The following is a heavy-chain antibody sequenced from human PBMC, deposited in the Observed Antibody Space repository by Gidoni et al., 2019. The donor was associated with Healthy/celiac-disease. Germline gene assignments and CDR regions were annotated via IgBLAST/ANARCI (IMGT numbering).Heavy chain of an antibody. V-gene: IGHV4-39*01. J-gene: IGHJ3*02. CDR3: ARHEKGNSGSYYGDAFDI. Sequence: QLQLQESGPGLVKPSETLSLPCTVSGRSISSSHYYWGCIREPPGKGLEWIGSIYYSGSTYYNPSRKSRGTISVDTSKNQFSLKLSSVTAADTAVYYCARHEKGNSGSYYGDAFDIWGQGTMVTVSS. CDR2: IYYSGST. D-gene: IGHD1-26*01. CDR1: GRSISSSHYY.